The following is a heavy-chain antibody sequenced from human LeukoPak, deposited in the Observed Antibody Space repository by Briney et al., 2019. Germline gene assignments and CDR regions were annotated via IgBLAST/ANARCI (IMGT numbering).Heavy chain of an antibody. Sequence: GGSLRLSCAASGFTFSSYSMNWVRQAPGKGLEWVSYISSSSSTIYYADSVKGRFTISRDNAKNSLYLQMNSLRAEDTAVYYCARDQGFGELLPYYYYYMDVWGKGTTVTVSS. CDR3: ARDQGFGELLPYYYYYMDV. CDR1: GFTFSSYS. V-gene: IGHV3-48*01. D-gene: IGHD3-10*01. J-gene: IGHJ6*03. CDR2: ISSSSSTI.